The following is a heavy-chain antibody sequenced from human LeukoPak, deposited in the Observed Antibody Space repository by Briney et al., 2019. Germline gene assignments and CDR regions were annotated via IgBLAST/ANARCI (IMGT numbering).Heavy chain of an antibody. CDR1: GGTFSSYA. J-gene: IGHJ4*02. D-gene: IGHD3-9*01. CDR3: ARDPLDILTGYYKYYFDY. CDR2: IIPIFGTA. V-gene: IGHV1-69*05. Sequence: GASVKVSCKASGGTFSSYAISWVRQAPGQGLEWMGGIIPIFGTANYAQKFRGRVTITTDESTSTAYMELSSLRSEDTAVYYCARDPLDILTGYYKYYFDYWGQGTLVTVSS.